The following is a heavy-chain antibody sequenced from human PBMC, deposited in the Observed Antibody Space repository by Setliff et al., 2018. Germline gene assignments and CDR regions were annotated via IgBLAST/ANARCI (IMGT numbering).Heavy chain of an antibody. CDR2: INPSGGST. Sequence: ASVKVSCKASGYTFTRYYMHWVRQAPGQGLEWMGIINPSGGSTSYAQKFQGRVTMTRDTSTSTVYMELSSLRSEDTAVYYCARGLSYYDSSGYLLAPYAFDIWGQGTMVTVSS. CDR3: ARGLSYYDSSGYLLAPYAFDI. D-gene: IGHD3-22*01. V-gene: IGHV1-46*01. CDR1: GYTFTRYY. J-gene: IGHJ3*02.